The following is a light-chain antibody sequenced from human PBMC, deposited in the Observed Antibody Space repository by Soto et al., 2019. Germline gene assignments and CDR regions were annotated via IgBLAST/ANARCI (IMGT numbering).Light chain of an antibody. CDR3: QHYGTSSWT. CDR1: QSVSSY. CDR2: DAS. Sequence: EIGLTESPATLSLSPRERGTRSSRASQSVSSYLAWYQQKPGQAPRLLIYDASNRAPGIPARFSGSGSGTDFTLILGRLEPEDFAVYYCQHYGTSSWTFGQGTKVDI. J-gene: IGKJ1*01. V-gene: IGKV3-11*01.